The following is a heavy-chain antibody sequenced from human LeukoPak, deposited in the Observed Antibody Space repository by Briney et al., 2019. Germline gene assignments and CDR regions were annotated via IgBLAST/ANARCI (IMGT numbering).Heavy chain of an antibody. CDR1: GGTFTHFV. Sequence: GASVKVSCKASGGTFTHFVISWLRQAPGQGLEWKGGIAPISGTPVYAQKFQDRVNITADTSTNTAYMEMSSLTSEGTAMYYCAREGEYYAESGNLIDAADVWGQGTMVIVSA. CDR2: IAPISGTP. J-gene: IGHJ3*01. V-gene: IGHV1-69*06. D-gene: IGHD3-10*01. CDR3: AREGEYYAESGNLIDAADV.